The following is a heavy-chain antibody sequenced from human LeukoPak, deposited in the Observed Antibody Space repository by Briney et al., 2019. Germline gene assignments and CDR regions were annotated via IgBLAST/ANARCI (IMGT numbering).Heavy chain of an antibody. D-gene: IGHD3-16*01. CDR1: GFTFSSYS. V-gene: IGHV3-21*01. J-gene: IGHJ4*02. CDR2: ISSSSSYI. Sequence: GGSLRLSCAASGFTFSSYSMNWVRQAPGKGLEWVSSISSSSSYIYYADLVKGRFTIYRDNAKNSLYLQMNSLRAEDTAVYYCARVKTYDYVWGSYGTKTHLDYWGQGTLVTVSS. CDR3: ARVKTYDYVWGSYGTKTHLDY.